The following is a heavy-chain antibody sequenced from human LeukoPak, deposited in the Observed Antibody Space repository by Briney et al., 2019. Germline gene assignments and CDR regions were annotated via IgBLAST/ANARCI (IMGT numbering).Heavy chain of an antibody. J-gene: IGHJ4*02. CDR2: INWSGGRT. V-gene: IGHV3-20*04. CDR3: ARDLTRTDN. CDR1: GVMFDDYG. D-gene: IGHD1/OR15-1a*01. Sequence: PGGSLRLSCAASGVMFDDYGTSWVRQAPGKGLEWVSGINWSGGRTGYGDSLKGRFTISRDNAKNTLYLQMNSLRAEDTALYYCARDLTRTDNWGQGTLVTVSS.